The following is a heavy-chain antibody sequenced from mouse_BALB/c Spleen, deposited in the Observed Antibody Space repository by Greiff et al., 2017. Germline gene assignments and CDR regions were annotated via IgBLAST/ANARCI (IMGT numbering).Heavy chain of an antibody. CDR3: ARGGYYYGSSSHYYAMDY. J-gene: IGHJ4*01. V-gene: IGHV5-6-5*01. Sequence: EVKLMESGGGLVKPGGSLKLSCAASGFTFSSYAMSWVRQTPEKRLEWVASISSGGSTYYPDSVKGRCTISRDNARNILYLQMSSLRSEDTAMYYCARGGYYYGSSSHYYAMDYWGQGTSVTVAS. D-gene: IGHD1-1*01. CDR2: ISSGGST. CDR1: GFTFSSYA.